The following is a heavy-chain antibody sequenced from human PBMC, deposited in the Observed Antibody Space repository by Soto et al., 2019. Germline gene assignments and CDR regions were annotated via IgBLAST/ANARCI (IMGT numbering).Heavy chain of an antibody. CDR1: GGTFSSNS. D-gene: IGHD3-16*01. V-gene: IGHV1-69*06. CDR2: IIPLFGTT. CDR3: ARAVLSSSRPSYYEYGMDV. J-gene: IGHJ6*02. Sequence: QVQLVQSGAEVKRPGSSVKVSCKASGGTFSSNSINWVRQAPGQDLEWMGSIIPLFGTTDYAQNFQGRVTISADKFTNTAYMELSSLRSEDTAVYFCARAVLSSSRPSYYEYGMDVWGQGTTVTVSS.